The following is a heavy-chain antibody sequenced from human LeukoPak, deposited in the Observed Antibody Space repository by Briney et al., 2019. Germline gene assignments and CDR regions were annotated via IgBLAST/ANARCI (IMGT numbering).Heavy chain of an antibody. CDR1: GFMFSNYG. V-gene: IGHV3-23*01. CDR3: ARDVDPYKYGLMFDS. CDR2: ISGGGENE. D-gene: IGHD5-18*01. Sequence: PGRSLRLSCAASGFMFSNYGMSWVRQDPGKGLEWVSTISGGGENEHYADSVKGRFTISRDNSKNILYVQMNSLSPEDTAIYYCARDVDPYKYGLMFDSWGQGTLVTVSS. J-gene: IGHJ4*02.